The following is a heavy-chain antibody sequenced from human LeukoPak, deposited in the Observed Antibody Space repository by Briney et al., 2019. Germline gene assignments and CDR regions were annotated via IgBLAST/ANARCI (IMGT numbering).Heavy chain of an antibody. D-gene: IGHD7-27*01. J-gene: IGHJ4*02. Sequence: GGSLRLSCAASGFTFTSYSMNWVRQAPGKGLEWVSTISGGGGSTYYADSVKGRFTISRDNSKNTLFLQMNSLRAEDTAVYYCAKDGGLWVSAHWGDSWGRGTLVTVSS. CDR3: AKDGGLWVSAHWGDS. CDR1: GFTFTSYS. CDR2: ISGGGGST. V-gene: IGHV3-23*01.